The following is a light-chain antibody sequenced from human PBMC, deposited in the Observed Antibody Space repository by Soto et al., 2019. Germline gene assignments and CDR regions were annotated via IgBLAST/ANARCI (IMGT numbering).Light chain of an antibody. V-gene: IGKV1-5*01. CDR3: QQHSTYLWA. CDR1: QSISSW. J-gene: IGKJ1*01. CDR2: DAP. Sequence: DIQMTQSPSTLSASVGDRVTITCRASQSISSWLAWYQQKPGKAPKLLIYDAPTLESGVPSRFSGSGSGTEFTLTISSLQPDDFATYYCQQHSTYLWAFGQGTKVEIK.